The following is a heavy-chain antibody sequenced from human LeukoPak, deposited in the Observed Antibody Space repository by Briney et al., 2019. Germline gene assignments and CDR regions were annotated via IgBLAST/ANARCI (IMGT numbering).Heavy chain of an antibody. J-gene: IGHJ6*02. D-gene: IGHD1-1*01. CDR3: VIATTRIDYYGMDV. CDR2: FDPEDGET. V-gene: IGHV1-24*01. CDR1: GYTLTELS. Sequence: ASVKVSCKVSGYTLTELSMHWVRQAPGKGLEWMGGFDPEDGETISAQKFQGRVTMTEDTSTDTAFMELSSLRSEDTAVYYCVIATTRIDYYGMDVWGQGTLVTVSS.